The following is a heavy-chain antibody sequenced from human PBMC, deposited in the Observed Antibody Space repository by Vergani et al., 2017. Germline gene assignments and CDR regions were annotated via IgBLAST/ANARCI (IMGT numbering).Heavy chain of an antibody. CDR1: GFTFSSYG. CDR2: ISYDGSNK. D-gene: IGHD5-24*01. J-gene: IGHJ3*02. CDR3: AKSLGRWLQLHAFDI. Sequence: QVQLVESGGGVVQPGRSLRLSCAASGFTFSSYGMHWVRQAPGKGLEWVAVISYDGSNKYYADSVKGRFTISRDNSKNTLYLQMNSLRAEDTAVYYCAKSLGRWLQLHAFDIWGQGTMVTVSS. V-gene: IGHV3-30*18.